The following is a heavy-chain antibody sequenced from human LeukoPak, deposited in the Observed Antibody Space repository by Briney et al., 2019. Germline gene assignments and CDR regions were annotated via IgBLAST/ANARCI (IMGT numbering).Heavy chain of an antibody. CDR1: GFTFSSYS. Sequence: GGSLRLSCAASGFTFSSYSMNWVRQAPGKGLEWVSSIISSSSYIYYADSVKGRFTISRDNAKNSLYLQMNSLRAEDTAVYYCASPNGYSSGWYGNAFDIWGQGTMVTVSS. D-gene: IGHD6-19*01. CDR3: ASPNGYSSGWYGNAFDI. V-gene: IGHV3-21*01. J-gene: IGHJ3*02. CDR2: IISSSSYI.